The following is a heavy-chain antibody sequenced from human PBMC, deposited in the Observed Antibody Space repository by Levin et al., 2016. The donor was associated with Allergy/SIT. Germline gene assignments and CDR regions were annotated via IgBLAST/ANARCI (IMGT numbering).Heavy chain of an antibody. CDR3: ARIDSGSYLYYYYMDV. Sequence: GGSLRLSCAASGFTFSDYYMSWIRQAPGKGLEWVSYISSSSSYTNYADSVKGRFTISRDNAKNSLYLQMNSLRAEDTAVYYCARIDSGSYLYYYYMDVWGKGTTVTVSS. D-gene: IGHD1-26*01. CDR1: GFTFSDYY. J-gene: IGHJ6*03. CDR2: ISSSSSYT. V-gene: IGHV3-11*06.